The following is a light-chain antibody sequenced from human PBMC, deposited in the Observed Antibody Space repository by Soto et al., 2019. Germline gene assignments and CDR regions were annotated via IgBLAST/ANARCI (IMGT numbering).Light chain of an antibody. CDR3: QTWGAGMV. Sequence: QLVLTQSPSASASLGASVKLTCTLSSGHSSYAIAWHQQQPEKGPRYLMKLNSDGSHNKGDGIPDRFSGSTSGAERYLTISSRQSEDEADYHCQTWGAGMVFGGGTKVTVL. J-gene: IGLJ3*02. CDR1: SGHSSYA. CDR2: LNSDGSH. V-gene: IGLV4-69*01.